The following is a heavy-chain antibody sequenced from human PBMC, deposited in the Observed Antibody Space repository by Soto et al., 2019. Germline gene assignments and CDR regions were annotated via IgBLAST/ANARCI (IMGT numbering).Heavy chain of an antibody. V-gene: IGHV3-48*02. CDR3: AREDIVATRSYYYYYYGMDV. CDR1: GFTFSSYS. J-gene: IGHJ6*02. D-gene: IGHD5-12*01. CDR2: ISSSSSTI. Sequence: EVQLVESGGGLVQPGGSLRLSCAASGFTFSSYSMNWVRQAPGKGLEWVSYISSSSSTIYYADSVKGRFTISRDNAKNSLYLQMNSLRDEDTAVYYCAREDIVATRSYYYYYYGMDVWGQGTTVTVSS.